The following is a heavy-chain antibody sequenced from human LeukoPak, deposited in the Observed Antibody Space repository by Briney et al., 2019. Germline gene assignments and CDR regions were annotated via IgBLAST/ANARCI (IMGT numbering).Heavy chain of an antibody. D-gene: IGHD1-1*01. CDR2: INAGGGSA. V-gene: IGHV3-23*01. CDR3: AKELPDNNWITIDY. J-gene: IGHJ4*02. Sequence: GGSLRLSCAASGLTFTNYGMSWVRQAPGKGLEWVSGINAGGGSAYADSVKGRFTISRDNSKNTLYMQMNSLRAEDTALYYCAKELPDNNWITIDYWGQGTLVTVSS. CDR1: GLTFTNYG.